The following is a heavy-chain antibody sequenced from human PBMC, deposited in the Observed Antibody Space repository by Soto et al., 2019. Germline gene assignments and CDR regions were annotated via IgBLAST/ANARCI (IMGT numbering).Heavy chain of an antibody. Sequence: GESLKISCTGSGYGFINYWIAWVRQKPGQRLEWLGIVYPGESDSRYSPSFQGQVTFSADKSINTAYLHLNSLRAPDTAIYYCARGTPTGSYHLDNWGPRTQVTVSS. CDR2: VYPGESDS. D-gene: IGHD3-10*01. V-gene: IGHV5-51*01. CDR3: ARGTPTGSYHLDN. J-gene: IGHJ4*02. CDR1: GYGFINYW.